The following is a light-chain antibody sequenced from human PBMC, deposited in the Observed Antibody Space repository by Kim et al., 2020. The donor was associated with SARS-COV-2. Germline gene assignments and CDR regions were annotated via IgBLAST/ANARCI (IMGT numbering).Light chain of an antibody. CDR2: EVT. J-gene: IGLJ1*01. CDR3: CSFATGRTLV. V-gene: IGLV2-23*02. Sequence: QSALTQPASMSGSPGQSITISCAGTSSDIGAYDLVSWYQQHPGEVPKLIIYEVTKRPSGISRRFSASKSGNTASLTISGLQSEDEADYYCCSFATGRTLVFGTGTQLTVL. CDR1: SSDIGAYDL.